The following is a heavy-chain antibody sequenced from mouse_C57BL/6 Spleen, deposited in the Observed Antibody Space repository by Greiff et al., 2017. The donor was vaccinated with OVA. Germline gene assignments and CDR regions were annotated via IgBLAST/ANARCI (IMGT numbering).Heavy chain of an antibody. J-gene: IGHJ2*01. D-gene: IGHD4-1*01. CDR3: TRSRGLTGTLFDY. V-gene: IGHV1-15*01. Sequence: VQGVESGAELVRPGASVTLSCKASGYTFTDYEMHWVKQTPVHGLEWIGAIDPETGGTAYNQKFKGKAILTADKSSSTAYMELRSLTSEDSAVYYCTRSRGLTGTLFDYWGQGTTLTVSS. CDR1: GYTFTDYE. CDR2: IDPETGGT.